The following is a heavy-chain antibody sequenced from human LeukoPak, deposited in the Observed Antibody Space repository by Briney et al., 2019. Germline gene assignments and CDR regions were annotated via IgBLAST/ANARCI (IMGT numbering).Heavy chain of an antibody. D-gene: IGHD3-3*01. CDR2: ISAYNGNT. Sequence: ASVKVSCKASGYTFTSYGISWVRQAPGQGLEWMGWISAYNGNTNYAQKLQGRVTMTTDTSTSTAYMELRNLRSDDTAVYYCARDSPDFGVVSNWGQGTLVTVSS. J-gene: IGHJ4*02. V-gene: IGHV1-18*01. CDR3: ARDSPDFGVVSN. CDR1: GYTFTSYG.